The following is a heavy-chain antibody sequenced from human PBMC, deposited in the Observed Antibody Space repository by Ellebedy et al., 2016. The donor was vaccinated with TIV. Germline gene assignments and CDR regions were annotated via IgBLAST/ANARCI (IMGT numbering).Heavy chain of an antibody. D-gene: IGHD6-13*01. CDR2: ISYDGSNK. CDR3: AKEGIAPGDY. Sequence: GGSLRLSCAASGFTFSSYGMHWVRQAPGKGLEWVAVISYDGSNKYYADSVKGRFTISRNNSKNTLYLQMNSLRAEDTAVYYCAKEGIAPGDYWGQGTLVTVSS. V-gene: IGHV3-30*18. CDR1: GFTFSSYG. J-gene: IGHJ4*02.